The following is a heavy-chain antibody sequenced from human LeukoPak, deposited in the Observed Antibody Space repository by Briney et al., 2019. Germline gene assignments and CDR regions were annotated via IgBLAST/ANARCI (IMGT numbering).Heavy chain of an antibody. V-gene: IGHV3-53*01. CDR2: IYSGGNT. J-gene: IGHJ4*02. CDR1: GFTVSSNY. Sequence: GGSLRLSCAASGFTVSSNYMSWVRQAPGKGLEWVSIIYSGGNTYYADYLKGRFTIYRDNSRNTVYLQMNSLRAEDTAVYYCASLWAGNYWGQGTLVTVSS. D-gene: IGHD3-10*01. CDR3: ASLWAGNY.